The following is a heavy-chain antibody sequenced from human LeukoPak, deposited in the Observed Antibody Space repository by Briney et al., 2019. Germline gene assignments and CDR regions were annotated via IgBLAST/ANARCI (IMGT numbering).Heavy chain of an antibody. J-gene: IGHJ6*02. CDR2: IYYSGST. V-gene: IGHV4-30-4*01. CDR3: AGTIQSGGSQYYYYYYGMDV. D-gene: IGHD2-15*01. Sequence: SETLSLTCAVSGGSISSDYWSWIRQPPGKGLEWIGYIYYSGSTYYNPSLKSRVTISVDTSKNQFSLKLSSVTAADTAVYYCAGTIQSGGSQYYYYYYGMDVWGQGTTVTVSS. CDR1: GGSISSDY.